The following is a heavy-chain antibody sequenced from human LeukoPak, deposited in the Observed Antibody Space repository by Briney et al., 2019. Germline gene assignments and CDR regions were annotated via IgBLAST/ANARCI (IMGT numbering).Heavy chain of an antibody. CDR3: ARDSYDGSGSYYYYFDY. V-gene: IGHV3-33*08. D-gene: IGHD3-10*01. Sequence: GTSLRLSCAVSGFTFSRYAMHWVRQAPGKGLEWVAVIWYDGSNKYYADSVKGRFTITRDNSKNTLYLQMNSLRAEDTAVYYCARDSYDGSGSYYYYFDYWGQGTLVTVSS. CDR1: GFTFSRYA. J-gene: IGHJ4*02. CDR2: IWYDGSNK.